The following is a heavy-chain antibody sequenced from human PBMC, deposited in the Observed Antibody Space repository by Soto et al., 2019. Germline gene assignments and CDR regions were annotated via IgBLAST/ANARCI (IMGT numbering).Heavy chain of an antibody. J-gene: IGHJ5*02. V-gene: IGHV4-34*01. CDR3: ARGKRNIVVPPPQLKRYSSSRFDP. CDR1: GGSFSGYY. D-gene: IGHD6-13*01. CDR2: INHSGST. Sequence: SETLSLTCAVYGGSFSGYYWSWIRQPPGKGLEWIGEINHSGSTNYNPSLKSRVTISVDTSKNQFSLKLSSVTAADTAVYYCARGKRNIVVPPPQLKRYSSSRFDPWGQGTLVTVSS.